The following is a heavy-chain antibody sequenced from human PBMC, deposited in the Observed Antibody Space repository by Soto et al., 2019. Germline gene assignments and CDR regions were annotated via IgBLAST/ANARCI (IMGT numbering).Heavy chain of an antibody. V-gene: IGHV3-64D*06. CDR3: VKVEYSSTYYALDH. CDR1: GISFSDYV. CDR2: ITSNRGST. Sequence: PGGSLRLSCAAAGISFSDYVMNWVRQAPGKGLEYVSAITSNRGSTSHADSVKGRFTISRDNSKNRLYLQMSSLRVEDTAVYYCVKVEYSSTYYALDHWGQGALVTVSS. J-gene: IGHJ4*02. D-gene: IGHD6-6*01.